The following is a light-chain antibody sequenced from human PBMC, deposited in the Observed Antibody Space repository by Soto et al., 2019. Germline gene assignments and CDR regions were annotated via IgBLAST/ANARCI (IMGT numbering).Light chain of an antibody. CDR1: QSVSSSD. CDR3: QQYGGSPLYT. V-gene: IGKV3-20*01. Sequence: EIVLTQSPGTLSLSPGDRATLSCRASQSVSSSDLAWYQQKPGQAARLLIYGASTRATGIPDRLSSSGSGTDFTLTISRLEPEDFAVYYCQQYGGSPLYTFGQGTKLEIK. CDR2: GAS. J-gene: IGKJ2*01.